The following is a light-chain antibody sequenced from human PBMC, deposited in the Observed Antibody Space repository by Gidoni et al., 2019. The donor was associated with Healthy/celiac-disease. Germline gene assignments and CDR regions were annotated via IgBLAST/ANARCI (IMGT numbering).Light chain of an antibody. CDR1: QSVLYSSNNKNY. CDR3: QQYYSTPQT. Sequence: DIVMTQSPDSLAASLGERATINSKSSQSVLYSSNNKNYLAWYQQKPGQPPKLPIYVASTRESGVPDRFSGSGSGTDFTLTISSLQAEDVAVYYCQQYYSTPQTFGQGTKVEIK. J-gene: IGKJ1*01. CDR2: VAS. V-gene: IGKV4-1*01.